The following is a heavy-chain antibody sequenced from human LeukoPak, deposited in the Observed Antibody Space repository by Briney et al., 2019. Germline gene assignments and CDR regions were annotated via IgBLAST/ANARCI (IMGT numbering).Heavy chain of an antibody. V-gene: IGHV4-4*07. J-gene: IGHJ5*02. CDR2: IYTSGST. D-gene: IGHD2-2*01. CDR1: GGSISSYY. CDR3: ARDIRERYCSSTGCPRGFDP. Sequence: PSETLSLTCTVSGGSISSYYWSWIRQPAGKGLEWIGRIYTSGSTNYNPSLKSRVTMSVDTSKNQFSLKLSSVTAADTAVYYCARDIRERYCSSTGCPRGFDPWGQGTLVTVSS.